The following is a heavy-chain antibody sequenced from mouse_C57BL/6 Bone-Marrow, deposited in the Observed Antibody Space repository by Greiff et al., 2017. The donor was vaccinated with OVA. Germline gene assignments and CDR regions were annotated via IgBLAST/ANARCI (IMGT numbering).Heavy chain of an antibody. D-gene: IGHD3-2*02. V-gene: IGHV1-59*01. CDR2: IYPSDSYT. CDR1: GYTFTSYW. J-gene: IGHJ3*01. CDR3: VRLRLRIGY. Sequence: QVQLQQPGAELVRPGTSVKLSCKASGYTFTSYWMHWVKQRPGQGLEWIGVIYPSDSYTNYNQKFKGKATLTVDTSSSTAYMQLSSLTSEDSAVYYCVRLRLRIGYWGQGTLVTVSA.